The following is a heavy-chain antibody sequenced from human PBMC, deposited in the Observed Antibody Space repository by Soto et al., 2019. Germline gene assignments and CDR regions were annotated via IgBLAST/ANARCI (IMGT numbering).Heavy chain of an antibody. J-gene: IGHJ6*02. D-gene: IGHD5-12*01. CDR3: AGERHVDRNYFYYGMSV. CDR1: GFNLSGYE. CDR2: ISNSGTTI. Sequence: GGSLRLSCAASGFNLSGYEMHWVRQAPGKGLEWVSYISNSGTTIYDADSVKERFTISRDNAKNSLYLQMNSLRAEDTAVYYCAGERHVDRNYFYYGMSVWGQGTTVTVSS. V-gene: IGHV3-48*03.